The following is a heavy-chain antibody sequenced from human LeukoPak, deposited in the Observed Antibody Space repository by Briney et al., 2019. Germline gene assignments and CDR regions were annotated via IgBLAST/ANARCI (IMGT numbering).Heavy chain of an antibody. J-gene: IGHJ4*02. CDR3: ARALYGSGTYNPVGY. CDR1: GFTFSSYG. D-gene: IGHD3-10*01. Sequence: GGSLRLSCAASGFTFSSYGMHWVRQAPGKGLEWVAVISYGGTNEYYGDSVKGRFTISRDNSKNTLYLQMNSLRAEDTAVYYCARALYGSGTYNPVGYWGQGTLVIVSS. V-gene: IGHV3-30*03. CDR2: ISYGGTNE.